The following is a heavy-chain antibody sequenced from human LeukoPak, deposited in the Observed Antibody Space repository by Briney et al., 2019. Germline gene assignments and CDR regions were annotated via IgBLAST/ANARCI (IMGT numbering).Heavy chain of an antibody. Sequence: GGSLRLSCAASGFTFSSYEMNWVRQAPGKGLEWVSYISSSGSTIYYADSVKGRFTISRDNAKNSLYLQMNSLRAEDTAVYYCARDYPTLGAFDIWGQGTMVTVSS. J-gene: IGHJ3*02. D-gene: IGHD3-16*01. V-gene: IGHV3-48*03. CDR2: ISSSGSTI. CDR3: ARDYPTLGAFDI. CDR1: GFTFSSYE.